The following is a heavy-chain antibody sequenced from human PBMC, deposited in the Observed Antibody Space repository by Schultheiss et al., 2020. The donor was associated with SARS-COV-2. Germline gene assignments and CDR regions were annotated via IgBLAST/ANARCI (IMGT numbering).Heavy chain of an antibody. CDR3: ARDYYDSSGSPWFDP. CDR1: GFTFSSYA. V-gene: IGHV3-23*01. CDR2: ISGSGGST. J-gene: IGHJ5*02. D-gene: IGHD3-22*01. Sequence: GESLKISCAASGFTFSSYAMSWVRQAPGKGLEWVSAISGSGGSTYYADSVKGRFTISRDNSKNTLYLQMNSLRAEDTAVYYCARDYYDSSGSPWFDPWGQGTLVTVSS.